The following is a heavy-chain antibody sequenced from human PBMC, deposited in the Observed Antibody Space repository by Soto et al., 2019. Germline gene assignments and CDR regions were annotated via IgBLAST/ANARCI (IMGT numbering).Heavy chain of an antibody. D-gene: IGHD2-2*01. Sequence: EVQLLESGGGLVQPGGSLRLSCAASGFSVTSYSMSWLRQAPGKGLEWVSVLRGSGIGKDYADSVKGRFTISRDNSRNTLYLQMSGLRVEDTAIYYGAKGRYCSATSWRDFGSCGRGTLVTVSS. V-gene: IGHV3-23*01. CDR2: LRGSGIGK. J-gene: IGHJ4*01. CDR1: GFSVTSYS. CDR3: AKGRYCSATSWRDFGS.